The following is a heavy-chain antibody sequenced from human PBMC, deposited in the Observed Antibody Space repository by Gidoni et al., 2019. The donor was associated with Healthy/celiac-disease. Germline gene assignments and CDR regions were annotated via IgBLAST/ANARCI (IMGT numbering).Heavy chain of an antibody. Sequence: QLQLQESGPGLVKPSETLSLTCPVSGGSISSSSYYWGWIRQPPGKGLEWIGSIYYSGSTYYNPSLKSRVTISVDTSKNQFSLKLSSVTAADTAVYYCASSSGDLTEAFDIWGQGTMVTVSS. D-gene: IGHD7-27*01. V-gene: IGHV4-39*01. J-gene: IGHJ3*02. CDR1: GGSISSSSYY. CDR2: IYYSGST. CDR3: ASSSGDLTEAFDI.